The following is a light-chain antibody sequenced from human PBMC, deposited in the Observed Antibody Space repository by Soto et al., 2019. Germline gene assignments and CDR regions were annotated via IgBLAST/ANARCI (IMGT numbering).Light chain of an antibody. J-gene: IGKJ2*01. CDR2: GAF. Sequence: AIQLTQSPSSLSASVGDRVTITCRASQDINNALAWYQRKPGKAPKVLIYGAFTLESGVPSRFSGSRSGTDFTLTISSLQPEDCASYYCQQHMRYPRTFGQGTNLEIK. CDR3: QQHMRYPRT. V-gene: IGKV1-13*02. CDR1: QDINNA.